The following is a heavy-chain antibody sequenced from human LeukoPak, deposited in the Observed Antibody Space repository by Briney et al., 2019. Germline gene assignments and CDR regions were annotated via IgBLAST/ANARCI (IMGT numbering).Heavy chain of an antibody. J-gene: IGHJ4*02. Sequence: APVKVSCKVYGDTLTELSTHWVRQAPGKGLEWMGGFDPEHGEAIYAQTFQGRITMTEDTSTDTAYMELSSLTSDDTAVYYCAAEGQRLLGYWGQGTLVTVSS. CDR1: GDTLTELS. V-gene: IGHV1-24*01. CDR2: FDPEHGEA. CDR3: AAEGQRLLGY. D-gene: IGHD3-10*01.